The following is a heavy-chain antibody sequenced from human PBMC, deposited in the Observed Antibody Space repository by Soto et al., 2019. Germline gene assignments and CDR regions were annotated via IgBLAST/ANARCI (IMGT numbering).Heavy chain of an antibody. V-gene: IGHV3-23*01. Sequence: EVQLLESGGGLVQPGGSLRLSCAASGVTFTSYAMTWVRQVPGEGLQWVSSISKSGDSTYYADSVKGRFTTSRDNSKKTLYLQMNSLRAEDTAIYYCAKGSFGFDYWGQGTLVTVSS. CDR1: GVTFTSYA. D-gene: IGHD3-10*01. CDR3: AKGSFGFDY. CDR2: ISKSGDST. J-gene: IGHJ4*02.